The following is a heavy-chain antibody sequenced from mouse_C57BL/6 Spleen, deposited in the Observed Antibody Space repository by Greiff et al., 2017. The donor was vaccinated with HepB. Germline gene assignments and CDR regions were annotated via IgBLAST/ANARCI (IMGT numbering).Heavy chain of an antibody. V-gene: IGHV1-59*01. Sequence: VQLQQSGAELVRPGTSVKLSCKASGYTFTSYWMHWVKQRPGQGLEWIGVIDPSDSYTNYNQKFKGKATLTVDTSSSTAYMQLSSLPSEDSAVYYCGYYGSSPLLPGHFDVWGTGTTVTVSS. D-gene: IGHD1-1*01. CDR1: GYTFTSYW. CDR2: IDPSDSYT. J-gene: IGHJ1*03. CDR3: GYYGSSPLLPGHFDV.